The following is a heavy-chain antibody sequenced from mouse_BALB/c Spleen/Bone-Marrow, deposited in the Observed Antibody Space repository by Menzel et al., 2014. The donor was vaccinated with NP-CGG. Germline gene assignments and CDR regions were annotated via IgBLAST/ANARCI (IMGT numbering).Heavy chain of an antibody. CDR3: ARHNYDETWFAY. CDR1: GFTFSDYY. J-gene: IGHJ3*01. CDR2: ISNGGGST. V-gene: IGHV5-12*02. Sequence: EVHMVESGGGLVQPGGSLKLSCATSGFTFSDYYMYWVRQTPEKRLECVAYISNGGGSTYYPDTVKGRFTISRDNAKNTLYLQMSRLKSEDTAMYYCARHNYDETWFAYWGQGTLVTVSA. D-gene: IGHD2-4*01.